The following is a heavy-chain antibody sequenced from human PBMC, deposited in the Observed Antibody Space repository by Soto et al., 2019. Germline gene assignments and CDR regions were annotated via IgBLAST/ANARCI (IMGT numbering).Heavy chain of an antibody. CDR3: AGIRQIVPPYYYRGLDV. CDR2: ISHRGDYI. Sequence: GGSLRLSCAASGFTFSDYSMSWVRQAPGKGLEWVSSISHRGDYIYYTDSVKGRFTISRDNAKNSLYLQINSLRVEDSAVYYCAGIRQIVPPYYYRGLDVWGQGTTVTVSS. CDR1: GFTFSDYS. V-gene: IGHV3-21*01. D-gene: IGHD3-10*01. J-gene: IGHJ6*02.